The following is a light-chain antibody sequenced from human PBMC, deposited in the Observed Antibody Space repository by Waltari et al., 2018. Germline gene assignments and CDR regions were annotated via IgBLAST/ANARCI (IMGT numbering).Light chain of an antibody. Sequence: QSVLTPPPSASGTPGQRVTLSCSGSSSNLGKNYVYWHQQLPGTAPKLLISGNDQRPSGVPDRFSGSKSGTSASLAISGLRSEDEADYYCAAWDDSLGVWIFGGGTKLTVL. CDR2: GND. V-gene: IGLV1-47*01. CDR3: AAWDDSLGVWI. CDR1: SSNLGKNY. J-gene: IGLJ2*01.